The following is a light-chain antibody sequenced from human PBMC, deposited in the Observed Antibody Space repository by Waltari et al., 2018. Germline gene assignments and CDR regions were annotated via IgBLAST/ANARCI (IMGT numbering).Light chain of an antibody. Sequence: QSALTQPPSASGSPGPSVTIPCPGTRSDVGGYNYFSWYQQHPGKAPKLMIYEVSKRPSGVPDRFSGSKSGNTASLTVSGLQAEDEADYYCSSYAGSNNYVVFGGGTKLTVL. CDR3: SSYAGSNNYVV. V-gene: IGLV2-8*01. J-gene: IGLJ2*01. CDR1: RSDVGGYNY. CDR2: EVS.